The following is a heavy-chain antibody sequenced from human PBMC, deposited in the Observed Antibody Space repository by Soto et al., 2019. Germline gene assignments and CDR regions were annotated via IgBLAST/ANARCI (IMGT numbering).Heavy chain of an antibody. Sequence: GGSLRLSCAASGFTCSSYSMNWVRQAPGKGLEWVSSISSSSSYIYYADSVKGRFTISRDNAKNSLYLQMSSLRAEDTALYYCAKALRTPADDAFDIWGQGTMVTVSS. CDR2: ISSSSSYI. CDR1: GFTCSSYS. V-gene: IGHV3-21*04. CDR3: AKALRTPADDAFDI. J-gene: IGHJ3*02.